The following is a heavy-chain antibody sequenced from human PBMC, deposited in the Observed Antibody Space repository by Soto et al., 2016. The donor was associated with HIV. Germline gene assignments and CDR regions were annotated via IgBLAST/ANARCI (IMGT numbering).Heavy chain of an antibody. V-gene: IGHV3-23*01. Sequence: EVQLLESGGALVQPGGSLRLSCAASGFSFSNYAMSWVRQAPGKGLQWVSGISGSGSSTYYADSVKGRFTISRDNSKNTLYLQMKSLRAEDTAVYYCAKKGLDDRPKIRNWYFDLWGRGTLVTVSS. CDR2: ISGSGSST. D-gene: IGHD3-22*01. J-gene: IGHJ2*01. CDR3: AKKGLDDRPKIRNWYFDL. CDR1: GFSFSNYA.